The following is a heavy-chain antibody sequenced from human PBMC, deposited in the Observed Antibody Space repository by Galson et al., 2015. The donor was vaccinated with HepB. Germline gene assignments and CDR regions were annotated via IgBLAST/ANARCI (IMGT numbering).Heavy chain of an antibody. CDR1: GGSISSGGYY. J-gene: IGHJ4*02. V-gene: IGHV4-31*03. CDR3: ATRLYYDGSGYSYFDG. D-gene: IGHD3-22*01. CDR2: IYYTGDT. Sequence: TLSLTCTVSGGSISSGGYYWTWIRQHPGKGLEWIGYIYYTGDTFYNPSLKSRVTISADTSENLFSLKLTSVTAADTAVYYCATRLYYDGSGYSYFDGWGQGTLVTVSS.